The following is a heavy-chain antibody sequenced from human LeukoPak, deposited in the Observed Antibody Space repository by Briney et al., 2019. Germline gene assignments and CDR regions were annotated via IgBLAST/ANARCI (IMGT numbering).Heavy chain of an antibody. CDR2: IYSGGST. J-gene: IGHJ4*02. CDR3: TTSVRKYEGKDY. CDR1: GFTVSSNY. Sequence: GGSLRLSCAASGFTVSSNYMSWVRQAPGKGLEWVSVIYSGGSTYYADSVKGRFTISRDNSKNTLYLQMNSLRAEDTAVYYCTTSVRKYEGKDYWGQGTLVTVSS. D-gene: IGHD2-8*01. V-gene: IGHV3-66*01.